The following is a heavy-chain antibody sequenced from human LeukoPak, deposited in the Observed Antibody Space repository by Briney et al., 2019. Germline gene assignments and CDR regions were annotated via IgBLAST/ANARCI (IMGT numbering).Heavy chain of an antibody. J-gene: IGHJ4*02. D-gene: IGHD5-18*01. CDR3: ARAGLVDTAKICDY. V-gene: IGHV4-38-2*02. CDR1: GYSISSGYY. CDR2: IYHSGST. Sequence: KPSETLSLTCTVSGYSISSGYYWGWIRQPPGKGLEWIGSIYHSGSTYYNPSLKSRVTISVDTSKNQFSLKLSSVTAADTAVYYCARAGLVDTAKICDYWGQGTLVTVSS.